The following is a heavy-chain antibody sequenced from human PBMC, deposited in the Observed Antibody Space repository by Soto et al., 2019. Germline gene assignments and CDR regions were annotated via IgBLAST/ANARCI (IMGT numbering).Heavy chain of an antibody. CDR1: SGSISSSNW. CDR3: ARVATSSWIDY. J-gene: IGHJ4*02. Sequence: SETLSLTCAVSSGSISSSNWWSWIRQPPGKGLEWIGEIYHSGSTNYNPSLKSRVIISVDKSNNQFSLNLNSVTAADTAVYYCARVATSSWIDYWGQGTLVTVSS. CDR2: IYHSGST. V-gene: IGHV4-4*02. D-gene: IGHD6-13*01.